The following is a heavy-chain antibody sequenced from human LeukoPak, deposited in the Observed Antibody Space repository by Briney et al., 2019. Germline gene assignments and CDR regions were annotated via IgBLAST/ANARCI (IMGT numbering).Heavy chain of an antibody. CDR2: ISSSSSYI. J-gene: IGHJ3*02. CDR3: AKDTTTIVLDAFDI. CDR1: GFTFSSYS. D-gene: IGHD3-22*01. V-gene: IGHV3-21*04. Sequence: GGSLRLSCAASGFTFSSYSMNWVRQAPGKGLEWVSSISSSSSYIYYADSVKGRFTISRDNAKNSLYLQMNSLRAEDTALYYCAKDTTTIVLDAFDIWGQGTMVTVSS.